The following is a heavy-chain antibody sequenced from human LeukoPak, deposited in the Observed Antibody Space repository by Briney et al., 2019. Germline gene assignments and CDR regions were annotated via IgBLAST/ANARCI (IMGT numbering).Heavy chain of an antibody. CDR2: ISSSSSYI. Sequence: GGSLRLSCVASGFTFSSYSMNWVRQAPGKGLEWVSSISSSSSYIYYADSVKGRFTISRDNAKNSLYLQMNSLRAEDTAVYYCARVVVVVPAAKNWFDPWGQGTLVTVSS. D-gene: IGHD2-2*01. CDR1: GFTFSSYS. V-gene: IGHV3-21*01. CDR3: ARVVVVVPAAKNWFDP. J-gene: IGHJ5*02.